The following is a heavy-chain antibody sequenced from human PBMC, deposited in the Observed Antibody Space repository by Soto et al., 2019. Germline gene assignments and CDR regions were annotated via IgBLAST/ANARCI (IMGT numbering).Heavy chain of an antibody. CDR2: IKQDGSEK. J-gene: IGHJ4*02. CDR1: GFTFSSYW. D-gene: IGHD3-22*01. CDR3: PRDNYYDSSGFDY. V-gene: IGHV3-7*01. Sequence: PGGSLRLSCAASGFTFSSYWMSWVRQAPGKGLEWVANIKQDGSEKYYVDSVKGRFTISRDNAKNSLYLQMNSLRAEDTAVYYCPRDNYYDSSGFDYWGQGTLVTVSS.